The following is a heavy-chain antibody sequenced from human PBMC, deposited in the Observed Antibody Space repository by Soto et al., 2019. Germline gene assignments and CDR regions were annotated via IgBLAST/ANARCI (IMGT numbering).Heavy chain of an antibody. CDR1: GGSISSYY. D-gene: IGHD4-17*01. CDR2: IYYSGCT. CDR3: AREDYGDYAGSGYFDY. J-gene: IGHJ4*02. V-gene: IGHV4-59*01. Sequence: PSETLSLTCTVSGGSISSYYWSWVRQPPGKGLEWIGYIYYSGCTNYNPSLKSRVTISVDTSKNQFSLKLSSVTAADTAVYYCAREDYGDYAGSGYFDYWGQGTLVTVSS.